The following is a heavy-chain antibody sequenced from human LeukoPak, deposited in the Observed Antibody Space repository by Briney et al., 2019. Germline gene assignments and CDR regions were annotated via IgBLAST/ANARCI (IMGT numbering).Heavy chain of an antibody. Sequence: SETLSLTCAVYGGSFSGYYWSWIRQPPGKGLEWIGEINHSGSTNYNPSLKSRVTISVDTSKNQFSLKLSSVTAADTAVYYCARLPTYYDFWSGSYYYYYMDVWGKGTTVTVSS. CDR3: ARLPTYYDFWSGSYYYYYMDV. CDR1: GGSFSGYY. CDR2: INHSGST. J-gene: IGHJ6*03. D-gene: IGHD3-3*01. V-gene: IGHV4-34*01.